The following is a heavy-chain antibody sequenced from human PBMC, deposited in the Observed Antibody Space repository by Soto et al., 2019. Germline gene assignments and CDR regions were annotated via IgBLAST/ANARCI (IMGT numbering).Heavy chain of an antibody. V-gene: IGHV2-26*01. J-gene: IGHJ4*02. Sequence: QVTLKESGPVKVKTTETLTLTCTVSGFSLSYAGMGVSWIRQPPGKALEWLAHIFSNDEKSYSTSLKSRLSISKDTSNSQVVLTMTNMDPVDTATYYSARIPHRSGWKGFDYWGQGTLVTVSS. CDR2: IFSNDEK. CDR3: ARIPHRSGWKGFDY. CDR1: GFSLSYAGMG. D-gene: IGHD6-19*01.